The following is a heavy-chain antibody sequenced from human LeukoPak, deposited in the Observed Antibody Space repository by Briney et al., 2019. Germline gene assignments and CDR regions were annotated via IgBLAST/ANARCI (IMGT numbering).Heavy chain of an antibody. CDR1: GYTFSSYS. V-gene: IGHV3-23*01. CDR2: ISGSGVNT. Sequence: GGSPRLSCTASGYTFSSYSMTWVRQAPGKGLEWVSAISGSGVNTYYADSVKGRFAASRGNSKNTLYLQMNSLRAEDTAVYYCARGRSGYGPFDAFDIWGQGTWVTVSS. D-gene: IGHD3-22*01. J-gene: IGHJ3*02. CDR3: ARGRSGYGPFDAFDI.